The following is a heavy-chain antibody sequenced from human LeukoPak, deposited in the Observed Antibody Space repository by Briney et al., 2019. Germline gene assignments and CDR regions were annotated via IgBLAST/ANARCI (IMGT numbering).Heavy chain of an antibody. V-gene: IGHV4-61*08. CDR2: IYYSGST. Sequence: SQTLSLTCTVSRGSISSGDYYWSWIRQPPGKGLEWIGYIYYSGSTNYNPSLKSRVTISVDTSKNQFSLKLSSVTAADTAAYYCAREGVGANFDYWGQGTLVTVSS. J-gene: IGHJ4*02. D-gene: IGHD1-26*01. CDR3: AREGVGANFDY. CDR1: RGSISSGDYY.